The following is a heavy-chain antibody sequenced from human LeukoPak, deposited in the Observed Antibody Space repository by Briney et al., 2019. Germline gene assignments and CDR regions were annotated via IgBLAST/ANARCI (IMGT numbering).Heavy chain of an antibody. Sequence: ASVKVSCKASGYTFTGYYMHWVRQAPGQGLEWMGWINPNSGGTNYAQKFQGRVTMTRDTSISTAYMELSRLRSDDTAVYYCARAHDFWSGYSWFDPWGQGTLVTVSS. D-gene: IGHD3-3*01. V-gene: IGHV1-2*02. CDR2: INPNSGGT. CDR1: GYTFTGYY. J-gene: IGHJ5*02. CDR3: ARAHDFWSGYSWFDP.